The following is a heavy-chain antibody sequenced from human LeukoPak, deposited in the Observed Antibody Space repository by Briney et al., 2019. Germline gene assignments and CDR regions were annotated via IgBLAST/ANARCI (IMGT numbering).Heavy chain of an antibody. D-gene: IGHD6-6*01. CDR2: ISSSGSTI. J-gene: IGHJ4*02. Sequence: GGSLRLSCAASGFTFSDYYMSWIRQAPGKGLEWVSYISSSGSTIYYADSVKGRFTISRDNAKNSLYLQMNSLRAEDTAVYYCAREYSSSSNPKFDYWGQGTLVTVSS. V-gene: IGHV3-11*04. CDR3: AREYSSSSNPKFDY. CDR1: GFTFSDYY.